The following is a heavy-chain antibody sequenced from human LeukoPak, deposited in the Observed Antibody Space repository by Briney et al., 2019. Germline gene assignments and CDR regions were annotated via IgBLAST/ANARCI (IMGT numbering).Heavy chain of an antibody. V-gene: IGHV6-1*01. CDR3: ALARSEYHYGMDV. CDR2: TYCRSKRYY. CDR1: GDSVSSINVA. J-gene: IGHJ6*02. Sequence: KSSQTLSLTCAICGDSVSSINVAWNWIRQSPSRGLEWLGRTYCRSKRYYEYAVSMKGRININPHPSKNQFSLQLNSVTPEDTAVYYCALARSEYHYGMDVWGQGTTVTVSS.